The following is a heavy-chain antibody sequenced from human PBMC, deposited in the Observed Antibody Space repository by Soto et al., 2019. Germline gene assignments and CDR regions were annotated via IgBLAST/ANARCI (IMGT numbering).Heavy chain of an antibody. CDR3: AKDDDFWSGYQS. V-gene: IGHV3-23*01. D-gene: IGHD3-3*01. Sequence: PGGSLRLSCAASGFTFSNYGMSWVRQAPGKGLEWVSGISDSGGRTHYADSVKGRFTISRDNPKNTVYLEMNSLRAEDTALYYCAKDDDFWSGYQSWGQGTLVTVSS. J-gene: IGHJ5*02. CDR2: ISDSGGRT. CDR1: GFTFSNYG.